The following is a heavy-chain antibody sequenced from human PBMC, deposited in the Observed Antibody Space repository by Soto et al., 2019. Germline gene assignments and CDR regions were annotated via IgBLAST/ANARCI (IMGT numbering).Heavy chain of an antibody. J-gene: IGHJ4*02. D-gene: IGHD6-19*01. V-gene: IGHV3-53*01. CDR1: GFTISSNY. CDR2: IYRDGRT. Sequence: PGGSLRLSCAASGFTISSNYISWVRPAPGKGLEWVSTIYRDGRTFYADSVEGRFTISRDNSKNTLYLQMNSLRVEDTATYYCARGKGIGWYESSDYWGQGTLVTVSS. CDR3: ARGKGIGWYESSDY.